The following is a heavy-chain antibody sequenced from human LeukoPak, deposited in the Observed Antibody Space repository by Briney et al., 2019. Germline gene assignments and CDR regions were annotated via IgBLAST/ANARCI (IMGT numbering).Heavy chain of an antibody. D-gene: IGHD2-2*01. J-gene: IGHJ4*02. CDR3: GKDAKDCSSTSCYLGY. CDR1: GFTFSSYA. V-gene: IGHV3-23*01. Sequence: PGGSLRLSCAASGFTFSSYAMSWVRQAPGKGLGWVSGISGSGDSTYYADSVKGRFTISRDNSKNTLYLQMNSLRAEDTAVYYCGKDAKDCSSTSCYLGYWGQGTLVTASS. CDR2: ISGSGDST.